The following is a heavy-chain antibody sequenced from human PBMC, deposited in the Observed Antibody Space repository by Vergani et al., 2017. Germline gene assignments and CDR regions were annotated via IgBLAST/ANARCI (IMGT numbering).Heavy chain of an antibody. CDR2: IDNTVRP. V-gene: IGHV4-34*01. J-gene: IGHJ6*03. Sequence: QVQLQQWGGGLLKPSETLSLTCVVNGGSFTSYHWTWIRQSPGEGLEWVGHIDNTVRPDYNPSLKSLITMSVDKSRNQFSLTLISVTATDTAIYFCARVNTETNGHLYYYYYMDVWGQGTAVTVS. CDR3: ARVNTETNGHLYYYYYMDV. D-gene: IGHD4-11*01. CDR1: GGSFTSYH.